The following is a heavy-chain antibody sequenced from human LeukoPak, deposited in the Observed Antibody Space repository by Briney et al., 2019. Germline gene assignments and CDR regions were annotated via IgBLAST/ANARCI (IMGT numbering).Heavy chain of an antibody. Sequence: PGGSLRLSCAASGFTFSSYWMHWGRQAPRKGLVWVSRINSDGSSTSYADSVKGRFTISRDNAKNTLYLQMNSLRAEDTAVYYCARSAHCSGGSCYSPFDYWGQGTLVTVSS. CDR1: GFTFSSYW. CDR3: ARSAHCSGGSCYSPFDY. CDR2: INSDGSST. J-gene: IGHJ4*02. V-gene: IGHV3-74*01. D-gene: IGHD2-15*01.